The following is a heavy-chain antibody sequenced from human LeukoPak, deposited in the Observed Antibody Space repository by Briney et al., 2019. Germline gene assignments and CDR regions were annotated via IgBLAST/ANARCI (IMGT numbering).Heavy chain of an antibody. Sequence: ASVKVSCKASGYTFPDYYMHWVRQAPGQGFEWMGWINPNDGDTNYAQKLQGRVTMTRDTSISTAHMEVSRLRSDDTAVYYCARANFLYCSSTTCLFDYWGQGTLVTVSS. J-gene: IGHJ4*02. V-gene: IGHV1-2*02. D-gene: IGHD2-2*01. CDR2: INPNDGDT. CDR3: ARANFLYCSSTTCLFDY. CDR1: GYTFPDYY.